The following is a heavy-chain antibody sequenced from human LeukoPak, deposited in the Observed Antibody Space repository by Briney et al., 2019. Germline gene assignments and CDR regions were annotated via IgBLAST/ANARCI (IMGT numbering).Heavy chain of an antibody. V-gene: IGHV1-18*04. J-gene: IGHJ3*01. CDR2: ISTYGGHT. CDR3: ARDGPGAVAGPYS. Sequence: ASVKVSCKASGYTFISYDIRWVRQAPGQGLEWMGCISTYGGHTSYAQQFQDRVTMTKDTYTSTAYMELRSLRSDDTAVYYCARDGPGAVAGPYSWGQGTMVTVSS. D-gene: IGHD6-19*01. CDR1: GYTFISYD.